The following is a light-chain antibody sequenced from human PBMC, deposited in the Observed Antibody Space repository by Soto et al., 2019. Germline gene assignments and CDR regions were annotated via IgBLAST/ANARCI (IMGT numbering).Light chain of an antibody. CDR2: DAS. J-gene: IGKJ5*01. Sequence: EIVLTQSPATLSLSPWERATLSCGASQSVSSSSLAWYQQKPGLAPRLLIYDASSRATGIPDRFSGSGSGTDFTLTISRLEPEDFAVYYCQHYGSSPLTFGQGTRLEIK. V-gene: IGKV3D-20*01. CDR1: QSVSSSS. CDR3: QHYGSSPLT.